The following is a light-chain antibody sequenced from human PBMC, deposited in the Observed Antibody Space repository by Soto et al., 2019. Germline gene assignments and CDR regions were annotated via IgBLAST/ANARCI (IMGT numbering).Light chain of an antibody. Sequence: DIQMTQSPSSVSASVGDRVTITCRASQDIRSWLVWYQHKPGKAPNLLMFDSTTLQSGVPSRFSGSGSGTDFTLPISSLLHEEFATSYSQQHISFPYALCHRTKL. J-gene: IGKJ2*01. CDR2: DST. CDR1: QDIRSW. V-gene: IGKV1-12*01. CDR3: QQHISFPYA.